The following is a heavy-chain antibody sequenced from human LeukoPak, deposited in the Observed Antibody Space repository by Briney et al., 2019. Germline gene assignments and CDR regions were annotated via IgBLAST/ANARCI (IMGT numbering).Heavy chain of an antibody. V-gene: IGHV3-30*04. CDR1: GFTFSRYA. D-gene: IGHD2-8*02. Sequence: GGSLRLSCAASGFTFSRYAMHWVRQAPGKGLEWVAVISYDGSNKYYVDSVKGRFTISRDNAKNSSSLQMSTLRAEDTAVYYCARVSTTGYDYHMDVWGKGTAVTISS. CDR3: ARVSTTGYDYHMDV. J-gene: IGHJ6*03. CDR2: ISYDGSNK.